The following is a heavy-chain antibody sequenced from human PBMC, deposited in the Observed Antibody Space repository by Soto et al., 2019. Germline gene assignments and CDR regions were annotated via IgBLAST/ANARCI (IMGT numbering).Heavy chain of an antibody. D-gene: IGHD3-22*01. V-gene: IGHV1-8*01. CDR3: ARGKHAYYYDSSGYYGNY. CDR1: GYTFTSYD. J-gene: IGHJ4*02. CDR2: MNPNSGNT. Sequence: VSVKVSCKASGYTFTSYDINWVRQATGQGLEWMGWMNPNSGNTGYAQKFQGRVTMTRNTSISTAYMELSSLRSEDTAVYYCARGKHAYYYDSSGYYGNYWGQGTLVTVSS.